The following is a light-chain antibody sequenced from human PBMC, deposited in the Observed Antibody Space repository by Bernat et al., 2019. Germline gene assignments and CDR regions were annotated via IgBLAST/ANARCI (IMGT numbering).Light chain of an antibody. Sequence: QSALTQPASVSGSPGQSITISCTGTSSDVGSYNRVSWYQQYPGKAPKLMIYDVNKRPSGVSDRFSGSKSGHTASLTIYGLQAEDEADYYCCSCAGSPTYVFGTGTKVTVL. CDR1: SSDVGSYNR. V-gene: IGLV2-23*02. CDR2: DVN. CDR3: CSCAGSPTYV. J-gene: IGLJ1*01.